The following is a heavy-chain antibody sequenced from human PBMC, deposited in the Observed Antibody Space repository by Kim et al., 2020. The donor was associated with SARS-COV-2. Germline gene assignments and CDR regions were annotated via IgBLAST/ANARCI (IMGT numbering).Heavy chain of an antibody. Sequence: SLKSRVTISVDTSKNQFSLKLSSVTAADTAVYYCARERLKDYDSSGYYVYWGQGTLVTVSS. D-gene: IGHD3-22*01. CDR3: ARERLKDYDSSGYYVY. V-gene: IGHV4-34*13. J-gene: IGHJ4*02.